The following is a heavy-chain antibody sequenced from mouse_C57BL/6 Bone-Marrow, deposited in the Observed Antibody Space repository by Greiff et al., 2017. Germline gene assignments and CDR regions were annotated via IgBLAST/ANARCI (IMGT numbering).Heavy chain of an antibody. J-gene: IGHJ3*01. CDR1: GYTFTSYW. CDR2: IYPGSGST. V-gene: IGHV1-55*01. D-gene: IGHD2-3*01. Sequence: VQLQQPGAELVKPGASVKMSCKASGYTFTSYWITWVKQRPGQGLEWIGDIYPGSGSTNYNEKFKSKATLTVDTSSSTAYMQLSSLTSEDSAVYYGARVYDVYYVFAYWGKGTLVTVSA. CDR3: ARVYDVYYVFAY.